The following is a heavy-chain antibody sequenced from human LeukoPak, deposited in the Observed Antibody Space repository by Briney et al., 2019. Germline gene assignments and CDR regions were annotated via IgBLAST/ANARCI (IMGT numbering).Heavy chain of an antibody. V-gene: IGHV3-30-3*01. CDR2: ISYDASNK. Sequence: GGSLRLSCAASGFTFSSYAMHWVRQAPAKGLEWVAGISYDASNKYYADSVKGRFTISRDNSKNTLYLQMNSLRAEDTAVYYCAGSYYFDYWGQGTLVTVSS. J-gene: IGHJ4*02. CDR1: GFTFSSYA. CDR3: AGSYYFDY.